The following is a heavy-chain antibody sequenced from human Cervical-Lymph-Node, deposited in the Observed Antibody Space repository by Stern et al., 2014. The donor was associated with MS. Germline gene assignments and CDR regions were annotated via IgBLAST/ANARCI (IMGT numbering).Heavy chain of an antibody. CDR3: ARDSYSTSWYNYFDY. CDR1: GFTFSVYG. CDR2: IWYDGSNK. D-gene: IGHD6-13*01. Sequence: VQLVESGGGVVQPGRSLRLSCAASGFTFSVYGMHWVRQAPGKGLEWVAVIWYDGSNKYYADSVKGRFTISRDNSKNTLYLQMNSLRAEDTAVYFCARDSYSTSWYNYFDYWGQGTLVTVSS. V-gene: IGHV3-33*01. J-gene: IGHJ4*02.